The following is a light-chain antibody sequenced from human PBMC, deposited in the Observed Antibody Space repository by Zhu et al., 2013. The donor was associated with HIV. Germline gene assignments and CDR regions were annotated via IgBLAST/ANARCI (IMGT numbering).Light chain of an antibody. J-gene: IGKJ4*01. CDR3: QQYGSSPLT. Sequence: EIVMTQSPATLSVSPGERVTLSCRASPSVWSNYLAWYQQKPGQPPMLLIFGASTRATGIPDRFSGSGSRTDFTLTISRLEPEDFAVYYCQQYGSSPLTFGGGTTLEIK. V-gene: IGKV3-20*01. CDR1: PSVWSNY. CDR2: GAS.